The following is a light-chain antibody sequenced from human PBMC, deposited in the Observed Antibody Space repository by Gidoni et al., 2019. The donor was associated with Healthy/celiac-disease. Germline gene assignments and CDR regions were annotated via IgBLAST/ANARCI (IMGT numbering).Light chain of an antibody. V-gene: IGKV3-15*01. Sequence: EIVMTQSPAPLSLSPGERATLSYRASQSVSSNLAWYQQKPGQAPRLLIYGASTRATGIPARFSGSGSGTDFTLTISSLQSEDFAVYYCQQYNNWPRTFGQGTKVEIK. CDR3: QQYNNWPRT. J-gene: IGKJ1*01. CDR2: GAS. CDR1: QSVSSN.